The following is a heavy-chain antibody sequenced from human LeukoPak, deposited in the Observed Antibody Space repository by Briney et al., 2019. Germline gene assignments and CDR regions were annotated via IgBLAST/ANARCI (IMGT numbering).Heavy chain of an antibody. CDR2: ISGDSGSM. CDR3: AKGGGWFYYFDY. Sequence: GGSLRLSCAASGFTLDDYAVHWVRKAPGKGLEWVSGISGDSGSMGYADSVKGRFTISRDNAKNSVYLQMNSLRAEDTALYYCAKGGGWFYYFDYWGQGTLVTVSS. V-gene: IGHV3-9*01. J-gene: IGHJ4*02. CDR1: GFTLDDYA. D-gene: IGHD6-19*01.